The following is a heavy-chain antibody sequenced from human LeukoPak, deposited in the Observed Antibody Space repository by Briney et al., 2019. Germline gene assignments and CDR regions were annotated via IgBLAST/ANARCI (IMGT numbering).Heavy chain of an antibody. J-gene: IGHJ6*02. CDR2: INSDGSST. CDR1: GFTFSSYW. D-gene: IGHD1-26*01. Sequence: GGSLRLSCAASGFTFSSYWMHWVRQAPGKGLVWASRINSDGSSTSYADSVKGRFTISRDNAKNTLYLQMNSLRAEDTAVYYCARERVGASMDVWGQGTTVTVSS. CDR3: ARERVGASMDV. V-gene: IGHV3-74*01.